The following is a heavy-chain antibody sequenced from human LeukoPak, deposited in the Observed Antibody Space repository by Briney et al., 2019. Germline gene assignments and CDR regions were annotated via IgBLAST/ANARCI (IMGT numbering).Heavy chain of an antibody. CDR1: GYTFTSYY. CDR2: INPSGGST. D-gene: IGHD3-9*01. CDR3: ARGDDILTGYYTVFDY. V-gene: IGHV1-46*01. Sequence: ASVNVSCKASGYTFTSYYMHWVRQAPGQGLEWMAIINPSGGSTTYAQKFQGRVTMTRDTSTSTVYMELSSQRSEDTAVYYCARGDDILTGYYTVFDYWGQGTLVTVSS. J-gene: IGHJ4*02.